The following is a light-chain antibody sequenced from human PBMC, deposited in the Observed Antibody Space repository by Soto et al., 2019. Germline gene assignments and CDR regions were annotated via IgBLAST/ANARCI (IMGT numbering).Light chain of an antibody. CDR3: CSFTSITTYV. CDR1: SSDVGAYNY. Sequence: QSVLTQHASVSGSPGQSVAISCTGTSSDVGAYNYVSWYQQHPGKAPKLLLSEVSNRPSGVSDRFSGSKSGNTASLTISGLQAGDEADYYCCSFTSITTYVFGTGTKVTVL. V-gene: IGLV2-14*01. J-gene: IGLJ1*01. CDR2: EVS.